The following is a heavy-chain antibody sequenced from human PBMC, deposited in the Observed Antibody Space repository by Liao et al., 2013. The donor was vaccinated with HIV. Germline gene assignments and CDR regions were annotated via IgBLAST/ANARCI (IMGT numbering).Heavy chain of an antibody. J-gene: IGHJ3*02. CDR1: GGSFSGYY. Sequence: QVQLQQWGAGLLKPSETLSLTCAVYGGSFSGYYWSWIRQPPGKGLEWIGEINHSGSTNYNPSLKSRVTISVDTSKNQFSLKLSSVTAADTAVYYCARSIPGEDYDFWSGYLPRVAFDIWGQGTMVTVSS. V-gene: IGHV4-34*01. CDR2: INHSGST. CDR3: ARSIPGEDYDFWSGYLPRVAFDI. D-gene: IGHD3-3*01.